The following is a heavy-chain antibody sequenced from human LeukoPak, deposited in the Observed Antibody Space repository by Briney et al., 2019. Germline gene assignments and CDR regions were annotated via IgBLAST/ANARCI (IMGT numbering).Heavy chain of an antibody. CDR1: GGSISSYY. CDR3: ARYGYSYGSYYYYYGMDV. Sequence: SETLSLTCTVSGGSISSYYWSWIRQPPGKGLEWIGEINHSGSTNYNPSLKSRVTISVDTSKNQFSLKLSSVTAADTAVYYCARYGYSYGSYYYYYGMDVWGQGTTVTVSS. V-gene: IGHV4-34*01. CDR2: INHSGST. J-gene: IGHJ6*02. D-gene: IGHD5-18*01.